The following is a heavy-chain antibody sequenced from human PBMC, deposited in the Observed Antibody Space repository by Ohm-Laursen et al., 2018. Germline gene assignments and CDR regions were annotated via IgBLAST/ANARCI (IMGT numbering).Heavy chain of an antibody. CDR2: ISWNSGSI. D-gene: IGHD4-17*01. J-gene: IGHJ5*01. V-gene: IGHV3-9*01. Sequence: SLRLSCTASGFTFDDYAMHWVRQAPGKGLEWVSGISWNSGSIGYADSVKGRFTISRDNAKNSLFLQMNSLRAEDTAVYYCASFGDQIIDSWGQGTLVTVSS. CDR3: ASFGDQIIDS. CDR1: GFTFDDYA.